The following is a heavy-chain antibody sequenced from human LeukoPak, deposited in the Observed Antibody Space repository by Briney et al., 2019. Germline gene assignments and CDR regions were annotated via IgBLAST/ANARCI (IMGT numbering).Heavy chain of an antibody. CDR1: GFTFSGYG. CDR3: AKQRGIYMYRPFED. Sequence: RGGSLRLSCAGSGFTFSGYGMSWVRQAPGRGLEWVSGLSDSGVTTYYADSVKGRFTISRDNAKNTLYLQMNSLRAEDTAIYYCAKQRGIYMYRPFEDWGQGTLVTVSS. D-gene: IGHD2/OR15-2a*01. CDR2: LSDSGVTT. V-gene: IGHV3-23*01. J-gene: IGHJ4*02.